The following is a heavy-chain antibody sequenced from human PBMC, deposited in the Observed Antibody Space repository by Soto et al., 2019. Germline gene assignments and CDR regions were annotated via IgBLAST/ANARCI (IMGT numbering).Heavy chain of an antibody. V-gene: IGHV1-46*04. CDR3: GRDPEGSSWGIDY. J-gene: IGHJ4*02. CDR2: INPSTNVI. Sequence: QVQLVQSGAEVRKPGASVRVSCKASGYTFTHHYLHWVRQAPGQGLEWMGTINPSTNVIFYAQKLQGRITMARDTSTRTVYMELSSLSSEDTAIYYCGRDPEGSSWGIDYWGQGTLVTVSS. CDR1: GYTFTHHY. D-gene: IGHD6-13*01.